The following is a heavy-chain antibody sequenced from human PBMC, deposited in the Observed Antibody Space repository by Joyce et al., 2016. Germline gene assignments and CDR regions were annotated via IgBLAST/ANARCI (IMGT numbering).Heavy chain of an antibody. CDR1: GFTFSNCG. CDR3: AKDCHYSSGYYEGFDY. J-gene: IGHJ4*02. D-gene: IGHD3-22*01. CDR2: KSYDGSNK. Sequence: QVQLVDSGGGVVQPGRSLRLSCVASGFTFSNCGMHWVRQGPGKGLEWVAVKSYDGSNKYYSDAVKGRFTISRDNSRNTVYLQMNSLRPEDTAVYYCAKDCHYSSGYYEGFDYWGQGTLVTVSS. V-gene: IGHV3-30*18.